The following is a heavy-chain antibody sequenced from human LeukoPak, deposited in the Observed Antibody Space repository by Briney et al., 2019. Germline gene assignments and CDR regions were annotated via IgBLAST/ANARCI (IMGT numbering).Heavy chain of an antibody. CDR3: AREQSSITIFGVVIPGRYYYYYMDV. V-gene: IGHV4-61*09. CDR1: GGSISSASYY. Sequence: PSETLSLTCTVSGGSISSASYYWGWIRQPAGKGLEWIGHIYTSGSTNYNPSLKSRVTISVDTSKNQFSLKLSSVTAADTAVYYCAREQSSITIFGVVIPGRYYYYYMDVWGKGTTVTVSS. D-gene: IGHD3-3*01. CDR2: IYTSGST. J-gene: IGHJ6*03.